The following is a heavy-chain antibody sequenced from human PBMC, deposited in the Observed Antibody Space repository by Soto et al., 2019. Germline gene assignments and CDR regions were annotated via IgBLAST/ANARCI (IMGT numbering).Heavy chain of an antibody. D-gene: IGHD3-16*01. Sequence: EVQLVESGGGLVQPGGSLRLSCAASGFTFDDYAMHWVRQAPGKGLEWVSGISWNSGSIGYADSVKGRFTISRDNAKNSLYLQMNSLRTEDTALYYCAKVRVMDYHHGMDVWGQGTTVTVSS. CDR2: ISWNSGSI. CDR3: AKVRVMDYHHGMDV. CDR1: GFTFDDYA. V-gene: IGHV3-9*01. J-gene: IGHJ6*02.